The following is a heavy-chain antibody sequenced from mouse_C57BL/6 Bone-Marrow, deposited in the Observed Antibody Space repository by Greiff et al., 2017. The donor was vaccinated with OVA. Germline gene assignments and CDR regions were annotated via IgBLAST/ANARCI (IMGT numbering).Heavy chain of an antibody. CDR2: IYPGDGDT. D-gene: IGHD1-3*01. Sequence: QVQLQQSGPELVKPGASVKISCTASGYAFSSSWMNWVKQRPGKGLEWIGRIYPGDGDTNYNGKFKGKATLTADKSSSTAYMQLSSLTSEDSAVYFCASYRGHGYFDVWGTGTTVTVSS. V-gene: IGHV1-82*01. CDR1: GYAFSSSW. J-gene: IGHJ1*03. CDR3: ASYRGHGYFDV.